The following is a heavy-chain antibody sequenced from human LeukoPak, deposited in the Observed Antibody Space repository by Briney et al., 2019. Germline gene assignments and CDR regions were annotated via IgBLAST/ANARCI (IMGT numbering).Heavy chain of an antibody. V-gene: IGHV3-48*03. D-gene: IGHD4-17*01. CDR1: GFTFSSYE. CDR2: ISSSGSTI. CDR3: ARLSTVTTFDY. J-gene: IGHJ4*02. Sequence: GGSLRPSCAASGFTFSSYEMNWVRQAPGKGLEWVSYISSSGSTIYYADSVKGRFTISRDNAKNSLYLQMNSLRAEDTAVYYCARLSTVTTFDYWGQGTLVTVSS.